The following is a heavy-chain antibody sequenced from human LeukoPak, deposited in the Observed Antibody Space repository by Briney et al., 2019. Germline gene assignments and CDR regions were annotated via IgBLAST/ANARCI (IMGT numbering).Heavy chain of an antibody. CDR1: GGTFSSYA. CDR3: ARGVDCSGGSCYGGWNYYYGMDV. V-gene: IGHV1-69*13. CDR2: IIPIFGTA. D-gene: IGHD2-15*01. J-gene: IGHJ6*04. Sequence: SVNVSCKASGGTFSSYAISWVRQAPGQGLEWMGGIIPIFGTANYAQTFQGRVTITADESTSTAYMELSSLRSADTAVYYCARGVDCSGGSCYGGWNYYYGMDVWGKGTTVAVSS.